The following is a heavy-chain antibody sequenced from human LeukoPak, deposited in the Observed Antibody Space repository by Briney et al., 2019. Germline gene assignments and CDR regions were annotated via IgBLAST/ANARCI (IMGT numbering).Heavy chain of an antibody. D-gene: IGHD2-2*01. Sequence: SETLSLTCTVSGGSISSSNYNWGWIRQPPGKGLEWIGNIYYGGSTYYNPSLKSRVTISVDTSKNQFSLKLSSVTAADTAVYYCARSSPVPAAMFFVGGEVGWFDPWGQGTLVTVSS. J-gene: IGHJ5*02. CDR3: ARSSPVPAAMFFVGGEVGWFDP. CDR1: GGSISSSNYN. CDR2: IYYGGST. V-gene: IGHV4-39*01.